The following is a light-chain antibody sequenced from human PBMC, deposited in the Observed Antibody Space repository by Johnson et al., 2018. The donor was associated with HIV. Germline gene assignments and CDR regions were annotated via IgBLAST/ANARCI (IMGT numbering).Light chain of an antibody. CDR1: SSNIGNNY. CDR3: GTWDSSLSAVV. Sequence: QPVLTQPPSVSAAPGQKVTISCSGSSSNIGNNYVSWYQQLPGTAPKLLIYDNNKRPSGIPDRFSGSKSGTSATLGITGLQTGDEADYYCGTWDSSLSAVVCGTGTKVTVL. V-gene: IGLV1-51*01. J-gene: IGLJ1*01. CDR2: DNN.